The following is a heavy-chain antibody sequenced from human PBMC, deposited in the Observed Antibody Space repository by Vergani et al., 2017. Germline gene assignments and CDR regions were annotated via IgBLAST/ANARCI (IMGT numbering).Heavy chain of an antibody. Sequence: VQLLESGGGLVQPGGSLRLSCAASGFTFSSYAMSWVRQAPGKGLEWIGYIYYSGSTYYNPSLKSRVTISVDTSKNQFSLKLSSVTAADTAVYYCARFGGYSYGKNWFDPWGQGTLVTVSS. CDR2: IYYSGST. CDR3: ARFGGYSYGKNWFDP. D-gene: IGHD5-18*01. V-gene: IGHV4-59*06. J-gene: IGHJ5*02. CDR1: GFTFSSYA.